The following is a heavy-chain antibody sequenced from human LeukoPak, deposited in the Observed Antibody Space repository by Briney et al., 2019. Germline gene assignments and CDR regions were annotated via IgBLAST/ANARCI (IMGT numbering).Heavy chain of an antibody. CDR2: ISSSGSTI. CDR1: GFTFSDYY. Sequence: SGGSLRLSCAASGFTFSDYYMSWIRQAPGKGLEWVSYISSSGSTIYYADSVKGRFTVSRDNAKNSLYLQMNSLRPEDTAVYYCAKGSDYYFDSRGYPDFWGQGTLVTVSS. D-gene: IGHD3-22*01. CDR3: AKGSDYYFDSRGYPDF. J-gene: IGHJ4*02. V-gene: IGHV3-11*04.